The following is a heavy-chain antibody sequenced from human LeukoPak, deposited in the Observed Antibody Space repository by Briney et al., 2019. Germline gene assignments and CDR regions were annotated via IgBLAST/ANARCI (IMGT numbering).Heavy chain of an antibody. CDR2: ISSSSSYI. J-gene: IGHJ4*02. V-gene: IGHV3-21*01. Sequence: GGSLRLSCAASGFTFSSYSMSWVRQAPGKGLEWVSSISSSSSYIYYADSVKGRFTISRDNAKNSLYLQMNSLRAEDTAVYYCARDVSLSIVVVPAAIDYFDYWGQGTLVTVSS. CDR3: ARDVSLSIVVVPAAIDYFDY. CDR1: GFTFSSYS. D-gene: IGHD2-2*02.